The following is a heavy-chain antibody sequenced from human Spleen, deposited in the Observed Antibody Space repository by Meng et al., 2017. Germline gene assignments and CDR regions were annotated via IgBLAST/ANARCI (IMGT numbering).Heavy chain of an antibody. D-gene: IGHD2-15*01. CDR2: ISAYNGHT. CDR1: GYTFITYD. V-gene: IGHV1-18*01. Sequence: ASVKVSCKASGYTFITYDINCVRQAPGQGLEWMGWISAYNGHTDYAQNLQGRVTMTTDTSTSTAYMELRSLRSDDTAMYYCAREGYPVFYFDFWGQGTLVTVSS. CDR3: AREGYPVFYFDF. J-gene: IGHJ4*02.